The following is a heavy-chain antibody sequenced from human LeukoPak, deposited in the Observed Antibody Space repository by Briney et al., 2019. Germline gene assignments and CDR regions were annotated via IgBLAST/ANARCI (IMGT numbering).Heavy chain of an antibody. CDR3: ARPSRRCSGGSCYPYYFDY. J-gene: IGHJ4*02. Sequence: GSLRLSCAASGFTFSSYAMHWVRQAPGKGLEWVAVISYDGSNKYYADSVKGRFTISRDNSKNTLYLQMNSLRAEDTAVYYCARPSRRCSGGSCYPYYFDYWGQGTLVTVSS. CDR1: GFTFSSYA. D-gene: IGHD2-15*01. V-gene: IGHV3-30*04. CDR2: ISYDGSNK.